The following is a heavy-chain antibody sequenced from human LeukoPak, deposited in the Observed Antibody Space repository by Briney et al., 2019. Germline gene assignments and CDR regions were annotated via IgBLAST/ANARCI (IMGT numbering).Heavy chain of an antibody. Sequence: PSETLSLTCTVSGGPISSYYWSWIRQPAGKGLEWIGRIYTSGSTNYNPSLKSRVTMSVDTSKNQFSLKLSSVTAADTAVYYCARDMVRGVILGAFDIWGQGTMVTVSS. D-gene: IGHD3-10*01. CDR3: ARDMVRGVILGAFDI. CDR1: GGPISSYY. J-gene: IGHJ3*02. V-gene: IGHV4-4*07. CDR2: IYTSGST.